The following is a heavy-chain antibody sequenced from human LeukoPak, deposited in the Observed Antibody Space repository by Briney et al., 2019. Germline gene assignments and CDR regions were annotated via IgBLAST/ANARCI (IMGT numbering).Heavy chain of an antibody. CDR3: ARDVRRRGASNYFDN. J-gene: IGHJ4*02. CDR2: GYYSGRT. Sequence: SQTLSLTCTVSGGSISSADYYWSWIRQPPGKGLEWIGYGYYSGRTYYNPSLKSRLTISLDTSKNHFSLNLSSVTAADTAVYFCARDVRRRGASNYFDNWSQGTLDTVSS. CDR1: GGSISSADYY. D-gene: IGHD2-2*01. V-gene: IGHV4-30-4*08.